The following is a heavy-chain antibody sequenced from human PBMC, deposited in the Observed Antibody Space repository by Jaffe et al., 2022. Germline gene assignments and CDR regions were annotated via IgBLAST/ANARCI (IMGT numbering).Heavy chain of an antibody. D-gene: IGHD3-9*01. CDR3: ARQLYDILTGYYMVVGYFDY. CDR2: IYPGDSDT. V-gene: IGHV5-51*01. CDR1: GYSFTSYW. Sequence: EVQLVQSGAEVKKPGESLKISCKGSGYSFTSYWIGWVRQMPGKGLEWMGIIYPGDSDTRYSPSFQGQVTISADKSISTAYLQWSSLKASDTAMYYCARQLYDILTGYYMVVGYFDYWGQGTLVTVSS. J-gene: IGHJ4*02.